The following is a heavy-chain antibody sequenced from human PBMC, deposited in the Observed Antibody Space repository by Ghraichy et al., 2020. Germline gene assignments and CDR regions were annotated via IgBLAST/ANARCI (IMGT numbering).Heavy chain of an antibody. CDR2: ISTDGSRT. D-gene: IGHD2-2*02. CDR3: ARDPYCSSTNCYTGSWFDP. V-gene: IGHV3-74*01. Sequence: CAASGFTFSSYWMHWVRQAPGKGLVWVSSISTDGSRTSYADSVKGRFTISRDNAKNTLYLQMNSLRAEDTAVYYCARDPYCSSTNCYTGSWFDPWGLGTLVTVSS. CDR1: GFTFSSYW. J-gene: IGHJ5*02.